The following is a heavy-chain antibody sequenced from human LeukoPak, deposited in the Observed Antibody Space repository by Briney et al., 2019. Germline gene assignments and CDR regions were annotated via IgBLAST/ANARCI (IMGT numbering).Heavy chain of an antibody. D-gene: IGHD2-21*02. J-gene: IGHJ3*02. CDR1: GFTFSSYN. CDR2: ISGSGGST. V-gene: IGHV3-23*01. Sequence: GGSLRLSCAASGFTFSSYNMNWVRQAPGKGLEWVSAISGSGGSTYYADSVKGRFTISRDNSKNTLYLQMNSLRAEDTAVYYCARGGVVTAIFPEFGAFDIWGQGTMVTVSS. CDR3: ARGGVVTAIFPEFGAFDI.